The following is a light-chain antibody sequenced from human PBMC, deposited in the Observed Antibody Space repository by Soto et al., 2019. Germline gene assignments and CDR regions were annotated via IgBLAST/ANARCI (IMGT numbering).Light chain of an antibody. CDR1: QSVSSN. CDR2: GAS. V-gene: IGKV3D-15*01. J-gene: IGKJ5*01. CDR3: QQYNNWPPIT. Sequence: EIVMTQSPATLSVSPGERATLSCRASQSVSSNLAWYQQKPGQAPRLLIYGASTRATAIPARFSGSGAGTEVTLTISSLQAEDFSVYYCQQYNNWPPITFGQGTRLEIK.